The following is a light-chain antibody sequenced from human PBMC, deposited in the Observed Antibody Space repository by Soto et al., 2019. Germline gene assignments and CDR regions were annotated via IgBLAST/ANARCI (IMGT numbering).Light chain of an antibody. CDR2: AAS. Sequence: DIQMTQSPSSLSASIGDRVTITCRASQSISINLNWYQQKPGKAPNLLIYAASSLQSGVPSRFSGSGSGTDFTLSISSLQPEDFATYYCQQRYSTPPTFGQGTRVEIK. J-gene: IGKJ1*01. CDR3: QQRYSTPPT. V-gene: IGKV1-39*01. CDR1: QSISIN.